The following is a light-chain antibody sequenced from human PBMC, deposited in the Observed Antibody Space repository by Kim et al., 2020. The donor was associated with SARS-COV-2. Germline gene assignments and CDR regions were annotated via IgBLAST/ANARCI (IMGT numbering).Light chain of an antibody. CDR3: QQYGSSLYT. CDR2: GAS. V-gene: IGKV3-20*01. J-gene: IGKJ2*01. Sequence: WSRGKRAALSCRASQGVSSSYLAWYQQKPGQAPRLLIYGASSRATGIPDRFSGSGSETDFTLTISRLEPEDFAVYYCQQYGSSLYTFGQGTKLEIK. CDR1: QGVSSSY.